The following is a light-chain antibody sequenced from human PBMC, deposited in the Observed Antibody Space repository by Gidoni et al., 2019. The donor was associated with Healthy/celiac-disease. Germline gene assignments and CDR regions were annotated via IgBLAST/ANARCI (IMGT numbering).Light chain of an antibody. Sequence: QSALTQPASVSGSPGQSITISCTGTSSDVGSSKLVSWYQQHPGKAPKLMIYEGSKRPSGVSNRFSGSKSGNTASLTISGLQAEDEADYYCCSYAGSSTFVFGGGTKLTVL. CDR2: EGS. CDR1: SSDVGSSKL. J-gene: IGLJ2*01. CDR3: CSYAGSSTFV. V-gene: IGLV2-23*03.